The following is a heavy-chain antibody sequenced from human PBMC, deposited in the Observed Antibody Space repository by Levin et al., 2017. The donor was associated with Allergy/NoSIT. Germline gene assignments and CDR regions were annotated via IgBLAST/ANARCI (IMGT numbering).Heavy chain of an antibody. Sequence: LSLTCAASGFTFSSYAMHWVRQAPGKGLEWVAVISYDGSNKYYADSVKGRFTISRDNSKNTLYLQMNSLRAEDTAVYYCARIGVVQFDFDYWGQGTLVTVSS. CDR2: ISYDGSNK. CDR3: ARIGVVQFDFDY. CDR1: GFTFSSYA. D-gene: IGHD2-21*01. V-gene: IGHV3-30*04. J-gene: IGHJ4*02.